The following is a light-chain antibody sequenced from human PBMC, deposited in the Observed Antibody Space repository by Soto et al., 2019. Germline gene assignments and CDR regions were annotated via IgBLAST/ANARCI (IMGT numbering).Light chain of an antibody. V-gene: IGLV2-18*02. J-gene: IGLJ1*01. Sequence: QSVLTQPPSVSGSPGQSVTISCTGTSSDVGSYNRVSWYQQPPGTAPKLMIYEVNNRPSGVPDRFSGSKSGSTASLTISGLQAEDEADYYCSSYTSTSAPYVFGTGTKLTVL. CDR2: EVN. CDR1: SSDVGSYNR. CDR3: SSYTSTSAPYV.